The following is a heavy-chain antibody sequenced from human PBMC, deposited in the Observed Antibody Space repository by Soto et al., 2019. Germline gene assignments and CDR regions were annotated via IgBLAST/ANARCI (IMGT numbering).Heavy chain of an antibody. CDR1: GFTFSSYS. D-gene: IGHD4-17*01. CDR2: ISSSSSYI. V-gene: IGHV3-21*01. Sequence: GGSLRLSCAASGFTFSSYSMNWVRQAPGKGLEWVSSISSSSSYIYYADSVKGRFTISRDNAKNSLYLQMNSLRAEDTAVYYCARDGDDYGDYGRVYYYYMDVWGKGTTVTVS. CDR3: ARDGDDYGDYGRVYYYYMDV. J-gene: IGHJ6*03.